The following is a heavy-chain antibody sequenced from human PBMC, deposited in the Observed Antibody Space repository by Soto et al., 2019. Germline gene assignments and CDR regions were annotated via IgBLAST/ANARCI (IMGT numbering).Heavy chain of an antibody. CDR1: GFTFSSYG. V-gene: IGHV3-33*01. Sequence: GGSLRLSCAASGFTFSSYGMHWVRQAPGKGLEWVAVIWYDGSNKYYADSVKGRFTISRDNSKNTLYLQMNSLRAEDTAVYYCARDFVWIAARPAYYYYYYGMDVWGQGTTVTVSS. D-gene: IGHD6-6*01. CDR2: IWYDGSNK. CDR3: ARDFVWIAARPAYYYYYYGMDV. J-gene: IGHJ6*02.